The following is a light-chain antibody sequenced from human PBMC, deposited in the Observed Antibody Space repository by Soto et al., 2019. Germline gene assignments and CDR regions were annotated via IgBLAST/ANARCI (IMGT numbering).Light chain of an antibody. CDR1: SSNIGAGYD. CDR2: GNS. J-gene: IGLJ2*01. CDR3: QSYDSSLSGVV. V-gene: IGLV1-40*01. Sequence: QYVLTQPPSVSGAPGQRVTISCTGSSSNIGAGYDVHWYQQLPGTAPKLLIYGNSNRPSGVPDRFSGSKSGTSASLAITGLQAEDVADYYCQSYDSSLSGVVFGGGTQLTVL.